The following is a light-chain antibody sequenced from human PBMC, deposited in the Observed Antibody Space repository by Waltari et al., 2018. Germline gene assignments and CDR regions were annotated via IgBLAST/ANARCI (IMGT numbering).Light chain of an antibody. J-gene: IGKJ2*01. V-gene: IGKV3-15*01. CDR3: QQYNDWPYT. CDR1: QNPSSN. Sequence: EIVMTPSPATLSVSPGERATLPRRASQNPSSNVAWYQAKPGQAPRLLISGTSTRATGVPARFSGRGVGTEFTLTISSLQPEDFAVYFCQQYNDWPYTFGQGTRLDFK. CDR2: GTS.